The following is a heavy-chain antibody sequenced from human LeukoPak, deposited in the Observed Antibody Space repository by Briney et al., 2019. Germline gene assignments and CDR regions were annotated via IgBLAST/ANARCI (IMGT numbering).Heavy chain of an antibody. CDR2: IKQDGSQN. J-gene: IGHJ4*02. CDR3: ARRYYYDSSAFYFDY. D-gene: IGHD3-22*01. V-gene: IGHV3-7*01. Sequence: PGGSLRLSCAASGFTFSSYWMSWVRQAPGKGLEWVANIKQDGSQNYYVDSVKGRFTISRDNAKNSLYLQLNSLRAEDTAVYYCARRYYYDSSAFYFDYWGQGTLVTVSS. CDR1: GFTFSSYW.